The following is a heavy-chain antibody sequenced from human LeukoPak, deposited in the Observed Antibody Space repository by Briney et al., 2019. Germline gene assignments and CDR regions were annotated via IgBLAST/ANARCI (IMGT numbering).Heavy chain of an antibody. CDR2: IYTSGST. CDR3: VLAGTEYYGMDV. V-gene: IGHV4-4*07. Sequence: SQTLSPTRTVSGGSISSYYWSWIRQPAGKRLEWIGRIYTSGSTNYNPSLKSRVTMSVDTSKNQFSLKLSSVTAADTAVYYCVLAGTEYYGMDVWGQGTTVTVSS. CDR1: GGSISSYY. J-gene: IGHJ6*02. D-gene: IGHD6-13*01.